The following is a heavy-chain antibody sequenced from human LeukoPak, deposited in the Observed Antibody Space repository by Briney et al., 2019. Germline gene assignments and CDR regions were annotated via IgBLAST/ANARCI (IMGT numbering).Heavy chain of an antibody. CDR2: INPNSGGT. CDR3: ARDGDFWSGYYSDY. D-gene: IGHD3-3*01. V-gene: IGHV1-2*02. J-gene: IGHJ4*02. Sequence: ASVKVSCKASGYTFTGYYMHWVRQAPGQGLEWMGWINPNSGGTNYAQKFQGRVTMTRDTSISTAYVELSRLRSDDTAVYYCARDGDFWSGYYSDYWGQGTLVTVSS. CDR1: GYTFTGYY.